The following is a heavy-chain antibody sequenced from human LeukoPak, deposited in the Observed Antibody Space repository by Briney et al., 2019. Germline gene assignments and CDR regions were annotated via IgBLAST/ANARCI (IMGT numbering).Heavy chain of an antibody. CDR2: INSDSGGT. Sequence: ASVKVSCKASGYTFTGDFIHWVRQAPGQGLGWMGWINSDSGGTNYARKFQGRVTMTRDTSISTAYMELSSPRSDDTAVFYCARGNIATRRGENWFDPWGQGTLVTVSS. V-gene: IGHV1-2*02. CDR1: GYTFTGDF. D-gene: IGHD6-6*01. CDR3: ARGNIATRRGENWFDP. J-gene: IGHJ5*02.